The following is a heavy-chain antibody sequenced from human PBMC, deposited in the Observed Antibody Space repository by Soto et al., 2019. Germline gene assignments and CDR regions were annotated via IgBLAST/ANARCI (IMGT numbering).Heavy chain of an antibody. CDR1: GFTFSSYS. CDR2: ISSSSSTI. Sequence: HPGGSLRLSCAASGFTFSSYSMNWVRQAPGKGLEWVSYISSSSSTIYYADSVKGRFTISRDNAKNSLYLQMNSLRAEDTAVYYCARGPYYYDSSGPWGYVDLWGRGTLVTLSS. CDR3: ARGPYYYDSSGPWGYVDL. V-gene: IGHV3-48*01. J-gene: IGHJ2*01. D-gene: IGHD3-22*01.